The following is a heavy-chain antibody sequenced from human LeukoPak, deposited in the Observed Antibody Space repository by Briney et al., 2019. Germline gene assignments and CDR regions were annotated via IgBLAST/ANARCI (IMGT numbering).Heavy chain of an antibody. CDR3: ARDRGSSGWFDP. CDR1: GGSISSGDYY. D-gene: IGHD6-6*01. J-gene: IGHJ5*02. V-gene: IGHV4-30-4*08. Sequence: KPSQTLSLTCTVSGGSISSGDYYWSWIRQPPGKGLEWTGYIYYSGSTYYNPSLKSRVTISVDTSKNQFSLKLSSVTAADTAVYYCARDRGSSGWFDPWGQGTLVTVSS. CDR2: IYYSGST.